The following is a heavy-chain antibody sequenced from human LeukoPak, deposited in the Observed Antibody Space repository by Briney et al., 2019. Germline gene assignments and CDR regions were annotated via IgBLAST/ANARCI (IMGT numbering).Heavy chain of an antibody. CDR3: AKVRDRLSSFYPAA. CDR1: GYTFTDYF. CDR2: INPHSGGR. Sequence: ASVKVSCKASGYTFTDYFIHWVRQAPGQGLEWMGWINPHSGGRNSAQKFQGRVTMTRDTSITTAYLELSGLTSDDTAMYYCAKVRDRLSSFYPAAWGQGTVVTVSS. V-gene: IGHV1-2*02. J-gene: IGHJ4*02. D-gene: IGHD6-13*01.